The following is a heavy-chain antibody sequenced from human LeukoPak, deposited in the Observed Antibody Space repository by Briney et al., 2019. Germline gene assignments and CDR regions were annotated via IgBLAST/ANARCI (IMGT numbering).Heavy chain of an antibody. Sequence: PGASVKVSCKASGYTFTSYGISWVRQAPGQGLEWMGWISAYNGNTNYAQKLQGRVTMTTDTSTSTAYMELRSLRSEDTAVYYCARVRSSTVTKDYYYYMDVWGKGTTVTVSS. CDR2: ISAYNGNT. CDR3: ARVRSSTVTKDYYYYMDV. CDR1: GYTFTSYG. V-gene: IGHV1-18*01. J-gene: IGHJ6*03. D-gene: IGHD4-11*01.